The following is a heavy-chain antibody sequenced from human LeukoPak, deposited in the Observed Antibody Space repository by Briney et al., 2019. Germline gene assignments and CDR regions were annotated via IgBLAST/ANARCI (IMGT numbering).Heavy chain of an antibody. CDR3: AKTPSRFSEWLTIDY. CDR1: GFTFSSYG. CDR2: IRYDGSNK. Sequence: GGSLRLSCAASGFTFSSYGMHWVRQAPGKGLEWVAFIRYDGSNKYYADSVKGRFTISRDNSKNTLYLQMNSLRAEDTAVYYCAKTPSRFSEWLTIDYWGQGTLVTVSS. V-gene: IGHV3-30*02. D-gene: IGHD3-3*01. J-gene: IGHJ4*02.